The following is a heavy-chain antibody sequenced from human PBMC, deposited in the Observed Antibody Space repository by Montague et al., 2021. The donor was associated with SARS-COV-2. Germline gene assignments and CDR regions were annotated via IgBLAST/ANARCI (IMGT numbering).Heavy chain of an antibody. CDR3: AGVVTIFGVVTYNYYYYMDV. CDR2: ISSSGSTI. J-gene: IGHJ6*03. V-gene: IGHV3-48*03. CDR1: GFTFSSYE. Sequence: SLRLSCAASGFTFSSYEMNWVRQAPGKGLEWVSYISSSGSTIYYADSVKGRFTISRDNAKNSLYLQMNSLRAEDTAVYYCAGVVTIFGVVTYNYYYYMDVWGKGTTVTVSS. D-gene: IGHD3-3*01.